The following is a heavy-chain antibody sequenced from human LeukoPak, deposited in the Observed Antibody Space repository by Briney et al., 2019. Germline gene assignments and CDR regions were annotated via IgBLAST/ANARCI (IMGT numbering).Heavy chain of an antibody. CDR1: GGSISGYY. D-gene: IGHD6-19*01. J-gene: IGHJ4*02. CDR3: ARGGYASGWYLDY. CDR2: IYYTGST. V-gene: IGHV4-59*01. Sequence: SETLSRTCTVSGGSISGYYWNWIRQPPGKGLEWIGYIYYTGSTNYNPSLKSRVTISVDTSKNQFSLKLSSVTATDTAVYYCARGGYASGWYLDYWGQGTLVTVSS.